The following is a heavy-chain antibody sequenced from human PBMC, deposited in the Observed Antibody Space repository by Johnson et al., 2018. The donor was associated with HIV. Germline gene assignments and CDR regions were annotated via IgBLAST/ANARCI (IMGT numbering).Heavy chain of an antibody. Sequence: QVQLVESGGGLVQPGGSLRLSCAASGFTFSSYAMSWVRQAPGKGLEWVAFIAHDESITHYADSVKGRFTMSRDNSKNTLYLQMNSLRAEDTAIYYCAKDDNLGVWYSDAFDIWGQGTVVTVSS. CDR1: GFTFSSYA. CDR3: AKDDNLGVWYSDAFDI. CDR2: IAHDESIT. V-gene: IGHV3-30*02. D-gene: IGHD6-19*01. J-gene: IGHJ3*02.